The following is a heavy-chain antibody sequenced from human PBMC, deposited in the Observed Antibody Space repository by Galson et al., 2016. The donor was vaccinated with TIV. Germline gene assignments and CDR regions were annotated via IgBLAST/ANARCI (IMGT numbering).Heavy chain of an antibody. CDR2: ISAYSGDT. CDR1: GYTFNKYG. D-gene: IGHD3-22*01. J-gene: IGHJ6*02. CDR3: TRDRGSITMIPVIDYNFGMDV. V-gene: IGHV1-18*01. Sequence: SVKVSCKASGYTFNKYGVTWVRQAPGQGLEWMGWISAYSGDTNYAQKFQGRVTMTTDTYTSTAYMDLRSFRSDDTAVYYCTRDRGSITMIPVIDYNFGMDVWGQGTTVTVSS.